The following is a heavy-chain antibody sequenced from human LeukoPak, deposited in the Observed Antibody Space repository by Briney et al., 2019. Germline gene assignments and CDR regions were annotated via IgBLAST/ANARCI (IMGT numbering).Heavy chain of an antibody. Sequence: ASVKVSCKASGYTFTIYDINWVRQATGQGLEWMGWMNPNRGNTGYAQKFQGRVTITRNTSISTDYMELSSLRSEDTAVYYCARGFLLRYFDWFHTRKDAFDIWGQGTMVTVSS. CDR2: MNPNRGNT. J-gene: IGHJ3*02. CDR3: ARGFLLRYFDWFHTRKDAFDI. CDR1: GYTFTIYD. V-gene: IGHV1-8*03. D-gene: IGHD3-9*01.